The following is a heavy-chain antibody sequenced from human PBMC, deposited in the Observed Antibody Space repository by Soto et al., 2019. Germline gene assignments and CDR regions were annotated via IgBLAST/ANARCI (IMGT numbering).Heavy chain of an antibody. J-gene: IGHJ3*02. CDR1: GFTFDDYG. Sequence: EVQLVESGGGLVQPGRSLRLSCAASGFTFDDYGMHWVRQAPGKGLEWVSGISWDSGSIGYADSVKGRFTISRDNAKNSLYLHMNSLRAEDTALYYCAKDRGGSYLGAFDIWGQGTMVTVSS. CDR2: ISWDSGSI. V-gene: IGHV3-9*01. D-gene: IGHD1-26*01. CDR3: AKDRGGSYLGAFDI.